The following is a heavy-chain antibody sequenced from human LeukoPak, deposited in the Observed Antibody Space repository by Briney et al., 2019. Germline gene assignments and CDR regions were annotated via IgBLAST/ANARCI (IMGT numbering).Heavy chain of an antibody. CDR2: IQNDGSNE. J-gene: IGHJ4*02. V-gene: IGHV3-30*02. Sequence: PGGSLRLSCAASGFTFRSYGMHWVRQAPGKGLEWVAYIQNDGSNEQYADSVKGRFSISRDSSKNILYLQMNSLKTEDTAVYYCVCETAVAGSYYFDDWGQGTLVTVSS. D-gene: IGHD6-19*01. CDR1: GFTFRSYG. CDR3: VCETAVAGSYYFDD.